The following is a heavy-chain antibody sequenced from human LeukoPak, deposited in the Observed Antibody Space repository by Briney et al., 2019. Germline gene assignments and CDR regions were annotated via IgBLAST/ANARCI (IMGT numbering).Heavy chain of an antibody. V-gene: IGHV3-21*01. CDR1: GGSISSSS. CDR2: ISSSSSYI. Sequence: ETLSLTCTVSGGSISSSSYYWGWIRQPPGKGLEWVSSISSSSSYIYYADSVKGRFTISRDNAQNTLYLQMNFLRPEDTALYFCVKDWGPQFASGSSYFDSWGQGTLVTVSS. D-gene: IGHD3-10*01. CDR3: VKDWGPQFASGSSYFDS. J-gene: IGHJ4*02.